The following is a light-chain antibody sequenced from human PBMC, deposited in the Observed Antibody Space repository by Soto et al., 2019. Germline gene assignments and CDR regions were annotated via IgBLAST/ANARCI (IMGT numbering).Light chain of an antibody. CDR2: ANS. V-gene: IGLV1-40*01. Sequence: QSVLTQPPSVSGAPGQRVTISCTGSSSNIGAGYDVHWYQHLPGKAPKLLIYANSNRPSGVPDRFSGSKSGTSASLAITGLQAEDEADYYCQSYDRSLSGSVFGGGTQVTVL. J-gene: IGLJ3*02. CDR1: SSNIGAGYD. CDR3: QSYDRSLSGSV.